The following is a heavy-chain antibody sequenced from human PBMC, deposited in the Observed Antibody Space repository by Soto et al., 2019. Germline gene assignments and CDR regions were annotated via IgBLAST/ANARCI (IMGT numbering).Heavy chain of an antibody. J-gene: IGHJ6*02. CDR1: GGSFSGYY. D-gene: IGHD5-18*01. CDR2: INHSGST. V-gene: IGHV4-34*01. CDR3: ARYGKVGRYSCGVGEKYYYYGMDV. Sequence: SETLSLTCAVYGGSFSGYYWSWIRQPPGKGLEWIGEINHSGSTNYNPSLKSRVTISVDTSKNQFSLKLSSVTAADTAVYYCARYGKVGRYSCGVGEKYYYYGMDVWGQGTTVTVSS.